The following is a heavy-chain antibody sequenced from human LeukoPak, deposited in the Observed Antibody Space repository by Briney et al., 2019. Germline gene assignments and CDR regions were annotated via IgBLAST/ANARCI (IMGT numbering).Heavy chain of an antibody. CDR1: GFTFTNFA. CDR3: ARDRAGAADLDY. Sequence: GRSLRLSCAASGFTFTNFAMHWVRQAPGKGLEWVAIISYDGDNKYYADSVKGRFTISRDNSKSTLYLQMNSLRTEDTAVYYCARDRAGAADLDYWGQGTLVTVSS. J-gene: IGHJ4*02. V-gene: IGHV3-30*04. CDR2: ISYDGDNK. D-gene: IGHD6-25*01.